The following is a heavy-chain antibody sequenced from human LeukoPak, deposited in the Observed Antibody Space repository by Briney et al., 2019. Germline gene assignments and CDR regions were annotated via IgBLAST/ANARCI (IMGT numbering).Heavy chain of an antibody. J-gene: IGHJ4*02. CDR2: IGSAGYT. D-gene: IGHD4-17*01. CDR3: ARDTVTTYY. V-gene: IGHV3-13*01. CDR1: GFTFDNND. Sequence: GGSLRLSCEVSGFTFDNNDMHWVRQTTGKGLEWVSAIGSAGYTYYADSVRGRFTISRDNSKNTLYLQMNSLRAEDTAVYYCARDTVTTYYWGQGTLVTVSS.